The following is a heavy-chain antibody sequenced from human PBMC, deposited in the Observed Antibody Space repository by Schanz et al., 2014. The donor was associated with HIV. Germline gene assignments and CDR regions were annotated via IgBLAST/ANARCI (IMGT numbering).Heavy chain of an antibody. J-gene: IGHJ6*02. D-gene: IGHD3-3*01. V-gene: IGHV1-8*02. Sequence: QVQLVQSGAEVKKPGASLKVSCKASGYTFTAYYIHWMRQAPGQGLEWMGWMNPNSGNTDFAQKFQGRVTMTRNTSISTAYMELSSLISEDTAVYYCARMGVTIFGGGMDVWGQGTTVTVSS. CDR2: MNPNSGNT. CDR3: ARMGVTIFGGGMDV. CDR1: GYTFTAYY.